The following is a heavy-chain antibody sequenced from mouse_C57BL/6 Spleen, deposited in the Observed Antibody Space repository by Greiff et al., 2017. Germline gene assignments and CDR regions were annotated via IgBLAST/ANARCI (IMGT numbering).Heavy chain of an antibody. CDR2: ISSGSSTI. CDR1: GFTFSDYG. CDR3: ATNDYEAMDY. J-gene: IGHJ4*01. D-gene: IGHD1-3*01. Sequence: EVQLVESGGGLVKPGGSLKLSCAASGFTFSDYGMHWVRQAPEKGLEWVAYISSGSSTIYYADTVKGRFTISRDNAKKTLFLQMTSLRAEDTAMYYCATNDYEAMDYWGQGTSVTVSS. V-gene: IGHV5-17*01.